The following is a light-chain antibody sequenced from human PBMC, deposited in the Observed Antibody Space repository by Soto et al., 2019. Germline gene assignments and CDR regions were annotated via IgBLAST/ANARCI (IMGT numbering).Light chain of an antibody. CDR2: EVS. J-gene: IGLJ3*02. CDR3: SSYTTSSIGV. CDR1: SSDIGGYNY. Sequence: QTVVTQPASVSGSPGQSITISCTGTSSDIGGYNYVSWYHHHPGKAPKLMIYEVSNRPSGVSNRFSGSKSGNTASLTISGLQAEDEADYYCSSYTTSSIGVFGGGTKLTVL. V-gene: IGLV2-14*01.